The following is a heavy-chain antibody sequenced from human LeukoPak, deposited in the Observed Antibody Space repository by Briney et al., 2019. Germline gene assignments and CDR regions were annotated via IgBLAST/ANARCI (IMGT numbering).Heavy chain of an antibody. CDR2: IYYSGST. D-gene: IGHD6-13*01. CDR3: ARIPGGYSSNWYYFDY. V-gene: IGHV4-59*01. J-gene: IGHJ4*02. CDR1: GGSIGTYH. Sequence: SETLSLTCTVSGGSIGTYHWSWIRQPPGKGLEWIGYIYYSGSTNYNPSLKSRVTISVDTSKNQFSLKLSSVTAADTAVYYCARIPGGYSSNWYYFDYWGQGTLVTVSS.